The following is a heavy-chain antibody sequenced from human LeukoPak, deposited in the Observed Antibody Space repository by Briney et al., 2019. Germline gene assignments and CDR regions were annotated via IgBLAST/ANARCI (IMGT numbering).Heavy chain of an antibody. D-gene: IGHD3-10*01. CDR2: INQGGAEK. V-gene: IGHV3-7*01. CDR3: ARPRAGY. Sequence: GGSLRLSCAASGFTFSDYWMTWVRQAPGKGLEWVANINQGGAEKYYVDSVKGRFTISRDNAKNSLYLQMNSLRAEDTAVYYCARPRAGYWGQGTLVTVSS. J-gene: IGHJ4*02. CDR1: GFTFSDYW.